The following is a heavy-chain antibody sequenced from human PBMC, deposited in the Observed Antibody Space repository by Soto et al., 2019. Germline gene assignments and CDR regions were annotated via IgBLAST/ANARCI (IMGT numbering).Heavy chain of an antibody. J-gene: IGHJ4*02. D-gene: IGHD7-27*01. CDR1: GFSFSISP. V-gene: IGHV3-30-3*01. CDR2: ISYDGTNK. Sequence: LRLSCAASGFSFSISPMHWVRQAPGKGPEWVALISYDGTNKFYADSVKGRFTISRDDSKSTLYLQVDSLRPEDAAVYYCARDPKTSGGQNWAFNYFDSWGQGTLVTVSS. CDR3: ARDPKTSGGQNWAFNYFDS.